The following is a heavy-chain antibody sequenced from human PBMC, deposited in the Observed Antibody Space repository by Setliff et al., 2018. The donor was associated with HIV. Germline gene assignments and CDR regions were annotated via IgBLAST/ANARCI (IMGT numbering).Heavy chain of an antibody. Sequence: GASVKVSCKASGYTFTGYYMHWVRQAPGQGLEWMGWINPNSGGTNYAQKFQGRVTMTRDTSISTAYMELSRLRSDDTAVYYCARGRGSSSSWPIDYWGQGTLVTVSS. D-gene: IGHD6-13*01. J-gene: IGHJ4*02. CDR1: GYTFTGYY. V-gene: IGHV1-2*02. CDR3: ARGRGSSSSWPIDY. CDR2: INPNSGGT.